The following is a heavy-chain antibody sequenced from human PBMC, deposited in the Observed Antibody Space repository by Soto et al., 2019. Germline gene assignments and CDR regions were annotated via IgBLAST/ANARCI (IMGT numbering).Heavy chain of an antibody. D-gene: IGHD3-16*02. Sequence: EVQLVESGGGLVKPGESLRLSCAGSGFTFSSFAMNWVRQAPGKGLEWVSYISLRGKYKFYADAVKGRFTTSRDDAENSVYLEMSSLRAEDTAVYYCARDESLTTSGGIIENYFGMDVWGQGTRVTVSS. CDR3: ARDESLTTSGGIIENYFGMDV. V-gene: IGHV3-21*02. CDR1: GFTFSSFA. CDR2: ISLRGKYK. J-gene: IGHJ6*02.